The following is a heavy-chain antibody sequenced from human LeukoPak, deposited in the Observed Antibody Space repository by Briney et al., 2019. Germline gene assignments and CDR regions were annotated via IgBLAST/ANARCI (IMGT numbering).Heavy chain of an antibody. J-gene: IGHJ6*02. CDR3: ARLGAPGGTRSGYYYYGMDV. CDR2: VFASGSS. D-gene: IGHD6-13*01. Sequence: SETLSLTCTVSGGSINSYYWSWIRQPAGKGLEWIGRVFASGSSNYNPSLKSRVTISVDTSKNQFSLKLSSVTAADTAVYYCARLGAPGGTRSGYYYYGMDVWGQGTTVTVSS. V-gene: IGHV4-4*07. CDR1: GGSINSYY.